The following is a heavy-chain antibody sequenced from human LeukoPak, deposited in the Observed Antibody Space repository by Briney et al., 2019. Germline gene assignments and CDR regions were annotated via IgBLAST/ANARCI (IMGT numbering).Heavy chain of an antibody. CDR2: VYYTGST. J-gene: IGHJ4*02. Sequence: SETLSLTCTVSGGSISSNSYYWGWIRQPPGKGLEWVGTVYYTGSTYYNPSLKSRVTISVDTSKNQFSLKLSSVTAADTAVYYCARARVRFVPRTSNTRRYDIPPPDEFDYWGQGTLVTVSS. V-gene: IGHV4-39*07. CDR3: ARARVRFVPRTSNTRRYDIPPPDEFDY. CDR1: GGSISSNSYY. D-gene: IGHD3-9*01.